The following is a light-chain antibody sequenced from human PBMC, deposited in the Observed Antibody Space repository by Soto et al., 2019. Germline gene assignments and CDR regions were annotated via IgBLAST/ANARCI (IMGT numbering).Light chain of an antibody. CDR3: QQYNSYST. CDR2: RAS. J-gene: IGKJ1*01. V-gene: IGKV1-5*03. Sequence: IQMTQSPSTLSASVGDRVTITCRASQSIDDWLAWYQQKPGKAPKLLIYRASGLESGVPSRFTGSGSGTDFTLTISGLQPDDVATYYCQQYNSYSTFGQGTKVDIK. CDR1: QSIDDW.